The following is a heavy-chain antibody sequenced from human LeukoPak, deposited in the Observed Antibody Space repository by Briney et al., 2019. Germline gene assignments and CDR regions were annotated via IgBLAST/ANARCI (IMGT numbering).Heavy chain of an antibody. CDR1: GGSISSGGYY. J-gene: IGHJ4*02. CDR2: IYHSGST. D-gene: IGHD5-12*01. CDR3: AREASSGLRNPFDY. V-gene: IGHV4-30-2*01. Sequence: PSETLSLTCTVSGGSISSGGYYWSWIRQPPGKGLEWIGYIYHSGSTYYNPSLKSRVTISVDRSKNQLSLKLSSVTAADTAVYYCAREASSGLRNPFDYWGQGTLVTVSS.